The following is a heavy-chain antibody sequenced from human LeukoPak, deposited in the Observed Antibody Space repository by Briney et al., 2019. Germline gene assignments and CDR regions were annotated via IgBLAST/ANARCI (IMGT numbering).Heavy chain of an antibody. J-gene: IGHJ4*02. D-gene: IGHD6-13*01. V-gene: IGHV4-38-2*02. Sequence: SETLSLTCTVSGYSISSGYYWGWIRQPPGKGLEWIGSIYHSGSTYYNPSLKSRVTISVDTSKNQFSLKLSSVTAADTAVYYCAREGSSWFQPPGRWGQGTLVTVSS. CDR3: AREGSSWFQPPGR. CDR1: GYSISSGYY. CDR2: IYHSGST.